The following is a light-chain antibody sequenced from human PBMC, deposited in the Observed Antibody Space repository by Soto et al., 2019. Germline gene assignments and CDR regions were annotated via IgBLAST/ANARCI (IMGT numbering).Light chain of an antibody. CDR1: SGSIASNY. CDR2: EDN. Sequence: NFMLTQPHSVSESPGKTVTISCTGSSGSIASNYVQWYQQRPGSAPTTVIYEDNQRPSWVPDRFSGSIDSSANSASLTISGLKTEDEADDYCQSYDRSKRAVFGGGTQLTAL. J-gene: IGLJ7*02. V-gene: IGLV6-57*02. CDR3: QSYDRSKRAV.